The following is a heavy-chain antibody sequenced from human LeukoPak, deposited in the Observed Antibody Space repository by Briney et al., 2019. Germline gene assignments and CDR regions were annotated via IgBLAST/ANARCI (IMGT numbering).Heavy chain of an antibody. CDR3: ARDVAAAGTDRTFDY. Sequence: PSEILSLTCTVSGGSISSGGYYWSWIRQHPGKGLEWIGYIYYSGSTYYNPSLKSRVTISVDTSKNQFSLKLSSVTAADTAVYYCARDVAAAGTDRTFDYWGQGTLVTVSS. J-gene: IGHJ4*02. CDR1: GGSISSGGYY. CDR2: IYYSGST. D-gene: IGHD6-13*01. V-gene: IGHV4-31*03.